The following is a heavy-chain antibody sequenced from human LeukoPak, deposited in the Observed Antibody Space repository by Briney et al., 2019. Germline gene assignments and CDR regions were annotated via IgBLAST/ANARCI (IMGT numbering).Heavy chain of an antibody. CDR2: ISGSGGST. J-gene: IGHJ4*02. D-gene: IGHD5-18*01. V-gene: IGHV3-23*01. CDR1: GFTVSSNY. Sequence: PGGSLRLSCAASGFTVSSNYMSWVRQAPGKGLEWVSAISGSGGSTYYADSVKGRFTNSRDNSKNTLYLQMSSLRAEDTAIYYCAKDLIAAMVTPLDYWGQGTLVTVSS. CDR3: AKDLIAAMVTPLDY.